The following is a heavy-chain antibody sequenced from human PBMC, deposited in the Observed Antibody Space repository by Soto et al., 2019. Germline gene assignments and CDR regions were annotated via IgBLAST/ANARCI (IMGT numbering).Heavy chain of an antibody. V-gene: IGHV4-34*01. D-gene: IGHD4-17*01. CDR2: INHSGST. Sequence: SETLSLTCAVYGGSFSGYYWSWIRQPPGKGLEWIGEINHSGSTNYNPSLKSRVTISVDTSKNQFSLKLSSVTAADTAVYYCWYSHDYGDYGDDYWGQGTLVTVSS. CDR1: GGSFSGYY. CDR3: WYSHDYGDYGDDY. J-gene: IGHJ4*02.